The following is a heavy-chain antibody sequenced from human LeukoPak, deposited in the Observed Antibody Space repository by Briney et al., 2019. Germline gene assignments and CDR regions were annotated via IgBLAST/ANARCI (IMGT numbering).Heavy chain of an antibody. CDR3: ARGGGGYYYDSSGYYSPFDY. D-gene: IGHD3-22*01. CDR2: ISSSSSYI. CDR1: GFTFSSYS. Sequence: GGSLRLSCAASGFTFSSYSMNWVRQAPGKGLEWVSSISSSSSYIYYADSVKGRFTISRDNAKNSLYLQMNSLRAEDTAVYYCARGGGGYYYDSSGYYSPFDYWGQGTLVTVSS. V-gene: IGHV3-21*01. J-gene: IGHJ4*02.